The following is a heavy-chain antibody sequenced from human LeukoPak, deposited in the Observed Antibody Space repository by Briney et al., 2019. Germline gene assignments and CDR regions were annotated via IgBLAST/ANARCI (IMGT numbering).Heavy chain of an antibody. CDR2: IYYSGST. CDR3: ARGLTSGYYGSYYMDV. Sequence: PSETLSLTCTVSGGSISSSSYYWGWIRQPPGKGLEWIGSIYYSGSTYYNPSLKSRVTISVDTSKNQFSLKLSSVTAADTAVYYCARGLTSGYYGSYYMDVWGRGTTLTVSS. D-gene: IGHD3-22*01. J-gene: IGHJ6*03. CDR1: GGSISSSSYY. V-gene: IGHV4-39*07.